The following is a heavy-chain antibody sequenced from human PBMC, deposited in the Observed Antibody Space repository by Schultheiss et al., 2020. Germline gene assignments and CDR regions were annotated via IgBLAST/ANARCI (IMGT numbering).Heavy chain of an antibody. D-gene: IGHD6-19*01. J-gene: IGHJ6*02. CDR3: ARSIAVADYYGLDV. V-gene: IGHV4-61*08. Sequence: SETLSLTCTVSGGSISSGGYYWSWIRQPPGKGLEWIGYIYYSGSTNYNPSLKSRVTISVDTSQNQFSLRLSSVTAADTAVFYCARSIAVADYYGLDVWGQGTTVTVSS. CDR1: GGSISSGGYY. CDR2: IYYSGST.